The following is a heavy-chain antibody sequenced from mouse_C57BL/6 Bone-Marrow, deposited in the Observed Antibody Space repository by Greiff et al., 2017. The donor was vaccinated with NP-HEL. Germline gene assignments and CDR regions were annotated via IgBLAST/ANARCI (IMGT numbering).Heavy chain of an antibody. Sequence: VQLQQPGAELVKPGASVKLSCKASGYTFTSYWMQWVKQRPGQGLEWIGEIDPSDSYTNYNQKFKGKATLTVDTSSSTAYMQLSSLTSEDSAVYYCARHGSAWFAYWGQGTLVTVSA. J-gene: IGHJ3*01. V-gene: IGHV1-50*01. CDR3: ARHGSAWFAY. CDR2: IDPSDSYT. D-gene: IGHD1-1*01. CDR1: GYTFTSYW.